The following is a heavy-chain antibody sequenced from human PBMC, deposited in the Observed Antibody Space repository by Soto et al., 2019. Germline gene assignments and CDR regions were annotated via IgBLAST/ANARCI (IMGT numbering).Heavy chain of an antibody. CDR3: ARETSTGNYYMDV. CDR1: GFSFSYYG. D-gene: IGHD2-2*01. CDR2: ISTSSSNI. V-gene: IGHV3-48*01. Sequence: EVQLVESGGGLVQPGGSLRLSCAASGFSFSYYGMNCVRQAPGKWLEWVSYISTSSSNIYYADSVKGRFTISRDNAKNSLRLQMNSLRAADTAVYYCARETSTGNYYMDVWGKGTTVTVSS. J-gene: IGHJ6*03.